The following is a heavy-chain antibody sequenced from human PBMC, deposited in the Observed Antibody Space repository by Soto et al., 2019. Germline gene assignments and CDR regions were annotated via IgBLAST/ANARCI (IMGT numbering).Heavy chain of an antibody. Sequence: SVKVSCKASGGTFSSYAISWVRQAPGQGLEWMGGIIPIFGTANYAQKFQGRVTITADESTSTAYMELSSLRSEDTAVYYCARDELRGRSSSPYRRYYYYGMDVWGQGTTVTAP. CDR2: IIPIFGTA. J-gene: IGHJ6*02. CDR1: GGTFSSYA. CDR3: ARDELRGRSSSPYRRYYYYGMDV. V-gene: IGHV1-69*13. D-gene: IGHD6-6*01.